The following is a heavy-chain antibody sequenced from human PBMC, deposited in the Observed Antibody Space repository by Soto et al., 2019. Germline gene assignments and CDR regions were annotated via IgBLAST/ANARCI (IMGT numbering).Heavy chain of an antibody. CDR3: ARLGTNGQTLDY. Sequence: QVQLQESGPGLVKPSETLSLTCTVSGSSISDYFWTWIRQPAGKGLEWIGRIYDTGTTNYNPSLKSRVTMSVDMAKNHFSLKLTSVTAADTAVYYCARLGTNGQTLDYWGRGTLVTVSS. CDR1: GSSISDYF. V-gene: IGHV4-4*07. J-gene: IGHJ4*02. D-gene: IGHD7-27*01. CDR2: IYDTGTT.